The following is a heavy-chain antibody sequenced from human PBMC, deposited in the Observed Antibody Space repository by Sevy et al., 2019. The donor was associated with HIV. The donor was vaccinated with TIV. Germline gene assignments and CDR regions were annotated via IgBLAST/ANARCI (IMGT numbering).Heavy chain of an antibody. CDR1: GFTFSNYA. J-gene: IGHJ4*02. CDR3: ASGDTTMITDLDY. D-gene: IGHD5-18*01. CDR2: INNGGST. V-gene: IGHV3-23*01. Sequence: GGSLRVSCGASGFTFSNYAMSWVRQAPGKGPEWVSGINNGGSTYYADSVKGRFTISRDNSKKMVFLQMNSLRAEDMAVYYCASGDTTMITDLDYWGQGALVTVSS.